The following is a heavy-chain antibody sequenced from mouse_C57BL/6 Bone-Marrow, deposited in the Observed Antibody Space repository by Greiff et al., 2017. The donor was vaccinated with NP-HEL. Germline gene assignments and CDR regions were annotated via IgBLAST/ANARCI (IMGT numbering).Heavy chain of an antibody. CDR3: STVVPFDY. Sequence: VQLQQSGPELVKPGASVKISCKASGYAFSSSWMNWVKQRPGKGLEWIGRIYPGDGDTNYNGKFTGKATLTADKSSSTAYMQLSSLTSEDSAVYFCSTVVPFDYWGQGTTLTVSS. V-gene: IGHV1-82*01. D-gene: IGHD1-1*01. J-gene: IGHJ2*01. CDR1: GYAFSSSW. CDR2: IYPGDGDT.